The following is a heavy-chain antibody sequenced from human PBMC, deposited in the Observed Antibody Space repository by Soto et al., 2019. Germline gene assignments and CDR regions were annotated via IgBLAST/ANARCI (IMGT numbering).Heavy chain of an antibody. CDR1: GFTFSSYG. Sequence: QVQLVESGGGVVQPGRSLRLSCAASGFTFSSYGMHWVRQAPGKGLEWVAVIWYEGSNKYYADSAKGRFTISRDNSKNTPYLQMNSLIAEDTAVYYWARDERDSGTLDYWGQGTLVTVSS. D-gene: IGHD3-10*01. V-gene: IGHV3-33*01. CDR3: ARDERDSGTLDY. CDR2: IWYEGSNK. J-gene: IGHJ4*02.